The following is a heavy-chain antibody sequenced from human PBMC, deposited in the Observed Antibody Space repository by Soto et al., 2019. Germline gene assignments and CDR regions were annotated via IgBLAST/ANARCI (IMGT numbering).Heavy chain of an antibody. V-gene: IGHV1-46*03. CDR1: GYTFTSYY. J-gene: IGHJ2*01. D-gene: IGHD2-2*01. CDR2: INPSGGST. Sequence: QVQLVQSGAEVKKPGASVKVSCKASGYTFTSYYMHWVRQAPGQGLEWMGIINPSGGSTSYAQKFQGRVNMTRDTSTSTVYMELSSLRSEDTAVYYCARGSRVVVPAAIYWYFDLWGRGTLVTVSS. CDR3: ARGSRVVVPAAIYWYFDL.